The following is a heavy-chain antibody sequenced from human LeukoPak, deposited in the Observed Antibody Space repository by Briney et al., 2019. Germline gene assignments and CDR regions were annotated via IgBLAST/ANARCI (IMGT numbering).Heavy chain of an antibody. CDR2: INPNSGGT. CDR3: AREGGYFWSGIYYFDY. V-gene: IGHV1-2*02. J-gene: IGHJ4*02. D-gene: IGHD3-3*01. CDR1: GYTFTGYY. Sequence: ASVKVSCKASGYTFTGYYMHWVRQAPGQGLEWMGWINPNSGGTNYAQKFQGRVTMTRDTSIITAYMELSRLRSDDTAVYYCAREGGYFWSGIYYFDYWGQGTLVTVPS.